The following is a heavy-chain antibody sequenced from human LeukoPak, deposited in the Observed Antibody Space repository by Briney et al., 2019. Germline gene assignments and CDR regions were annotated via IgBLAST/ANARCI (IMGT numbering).Heavy chain of an antibody. CDR3: ARGGADYDPWDYYGMDV. Sequence: SETLSLTCTVSGGSISSYYWSWIRQPAGEGLEGIGRIYTSGSTNYNPPLKSRVTTSVDTSKNQFSLKLSSVTAADTAVYYCARGGADYDPWDYYGMDVWGQGTTVTVSS. D-gene: IGHD3-16*01. CDR1: GGSISSYY. V-gene: IGHV4-4*07. J-gene: IGHJ6*02. CDR2: IYTSGST.